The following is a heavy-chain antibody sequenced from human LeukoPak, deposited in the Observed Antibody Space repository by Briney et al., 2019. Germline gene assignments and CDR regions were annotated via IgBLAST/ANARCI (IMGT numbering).Heavy chain of an antibody. Sequence: ASVKVSCKASGYTFTSYAMHWVRQAPGQRLEWMGWINAGNGNTKYSQKFQGRVTITRDTSASTAYMELSSLRSEDTAVYYCARWALTGYYRALECWGQGTLVTVSS. CDR1: GYTFTSYA. CDR3: ARWALTGYYRALEC. CDR2: INAGNGNT. J-gene: IGHJ4*02. D-gene: IGHD3-9*01. V-gene: IGHV1-3*01.